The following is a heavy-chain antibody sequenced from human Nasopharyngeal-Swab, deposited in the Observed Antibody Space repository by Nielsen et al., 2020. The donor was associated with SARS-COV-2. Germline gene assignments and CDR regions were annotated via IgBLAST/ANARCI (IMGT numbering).Heavy chain of an antibody. D-gene: IGHD3-10*01. J-gene: IGHJ4*02. CDR2: ISGGGGIT. CDR1: GFTFSNYA. V-gene: IGHV3-23*01. CDR3: AKSGY. Sequence: GESLKISCAASGFTFSNYAMSWVRQAPGKGLEWVSTISGGGGITYYADSVKGRFTISRDNSKNTLYLQMNSLRAEDTAVYYCAKSGYWGQGTLVTVSS.